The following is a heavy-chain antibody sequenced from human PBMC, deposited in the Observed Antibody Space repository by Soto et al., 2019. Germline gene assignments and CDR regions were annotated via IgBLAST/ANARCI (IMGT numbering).Heavy chain of an antibody. V-gene: IGHV3-74*01. CDR2: IYSDESST. Sequence: EVQLVESGGGLVQPGGSLRLSCAVSGFTFSRYWMHWVRQAPGKGLVWVSRIYSDESSTSYADSVKGRFTISRDNAKNTLALQMNSLRAEDPAVYYYARGEYCTGTSCHGYGSGDWGQGTLVTVSS. CDR3: ARGEYCTGTSCHGYGSGD. CDR1: GFTFSRYW. D-gene: IGHD2-2*01. J-gene: IGHJ4*02.